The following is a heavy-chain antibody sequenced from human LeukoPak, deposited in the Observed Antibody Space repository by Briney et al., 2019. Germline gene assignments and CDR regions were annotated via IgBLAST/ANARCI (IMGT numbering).Heavy chain of an antibody. Sequence: GGSLRLSCAASGFTFSSYAMSWVRQAPGKGLEWVSAISGSGGSTYYADSVKGRFTISRDNSKNTLYLQMNSLRAEDTAVYYCARTLGYCSGGSCYNWFDPWGQGTLVTVSS. CDR3: ARTLGYCSGGSCYNWFDP. J-gene: IGHJ5*02. CDR1: GFTFSSYA. V-gene: IGHV3-23*01. D-gene: IGHD2-15*01. CDR2: ISGSGGST.